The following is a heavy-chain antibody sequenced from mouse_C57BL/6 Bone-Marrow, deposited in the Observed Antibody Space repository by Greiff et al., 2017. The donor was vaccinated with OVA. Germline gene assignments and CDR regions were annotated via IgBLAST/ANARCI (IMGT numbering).Heavy chain of an antibody. CDR1: GYSITSDY. V-gene: IGHV3-8*01. CDR2: ISYSGST. CDR3: ARSLITTVVATPYYFDY. D-gene: IGHD1-1*01. J-gene: IGHJ2*01. Sequence: EVKLMESGPGLAKPSQTLSLTCSVTGYSITSDYWNWIRKFPGNKLEYMGYISYSGSTYYTPSLKSRISITRDTSKNQYYLQLNSVTTEDTATYYCARSLITTVVATPYYFDYWGQGTTLTVSS.